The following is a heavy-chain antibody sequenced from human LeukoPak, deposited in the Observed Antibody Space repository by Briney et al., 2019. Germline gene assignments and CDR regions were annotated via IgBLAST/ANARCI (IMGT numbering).Heavy chain of an antibody. CDR2: INPSGGST. V-gene: IGHV1-46*01. CDR3: ARPMGGRGWYYFDY. Sequence: ASVKVSCKASGYTFTSYYMHWVRQAPGQGLEWLGIINPSGGSTTYAQKFQGRVTMTRDTSTSTVYMELSSLRSEDTAVYYCARPMGGRGWYYFDYWAQETLVTAPS. J-gene: IGHJ4*02. CDR1: GYTFTSYY. D-gene: IGHD6-19*01.